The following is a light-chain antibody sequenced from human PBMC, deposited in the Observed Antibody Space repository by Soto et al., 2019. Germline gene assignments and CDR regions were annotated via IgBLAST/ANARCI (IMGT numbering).Light chain of an antibody. Sequence: EMVLTQTPATLSLSPGESVTLSCRASQNIGDTYLAWYQQKPGQAPRLLIYGVSARGTGISDRFSASGSGTDFTLTISRLEPDDFAVYYCHQYSRSPVTFSPLTFGGGSKVEI. CDR3: HQYSRSPVTFSPLT. J-gene: IGKJ4*01. V-gene: IGKV3-20*01. CDR2: GVS. CDR1: QNIGDTY.